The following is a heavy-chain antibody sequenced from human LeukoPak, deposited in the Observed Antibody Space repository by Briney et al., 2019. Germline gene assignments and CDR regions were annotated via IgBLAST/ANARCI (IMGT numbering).Heavy chain of an antibody. Sequence: GGSLRLSCAASGFTFSSYAMSWVRQAPGKGLGWVSAISGSGGSTYYADSVKGRFTISRDNSKNTLYLQMNSLRAEDTAVYYCAKDKQWLDVFDYWGQGTLVTVSS. J-gene: IGHJ4*02. CDR3: AKDKQWLDVFDY. CDR1: GFTFSSYA. V-gene: IGHV3-23*01. D-gene: IGHD6-19*01. CDR2: ISGSGGST.